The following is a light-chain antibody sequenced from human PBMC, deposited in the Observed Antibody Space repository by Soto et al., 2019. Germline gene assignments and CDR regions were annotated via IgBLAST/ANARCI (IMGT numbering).Light chain of an antibody. CDR2: EAS. J-gene: IGKJ5*01. CDR3: QQLYTLPFT. Sequence: IQLTQSPSLLSASIGYRXSITCRASHDISTFLAWYQQKPGKAPKLLIYEASTLQSGVPSRFSGSGSGTEFTLTISGLLPEDFAAYHCQQLYTLPFTFGQGTRLEI. CDR1: HDISTF. V-gene: IGKV1-9*01.